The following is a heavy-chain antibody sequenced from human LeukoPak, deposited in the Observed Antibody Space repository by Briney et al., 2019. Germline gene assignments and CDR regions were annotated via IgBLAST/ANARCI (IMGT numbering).Heavy chain of an antibody. V-gene: IGHV4-59*11. CDR2: IHYSGTT. D-gene: IGHD4-23*01. J-gene: IGHJ2*01. Sequence: PSETLSLTCNVSGGSIKSHYWSWIRQPPGKGLEWIGYIHYSGTTNHNPSLKNRVTLSVDTSKTQFSLKLSSVTAADTAVYYCARVNLGQLLYWFFDLWGRGTLVTVSS. CDR3: ARVNLGQLLYWFFDL. CDR1: GGSIKSHY.